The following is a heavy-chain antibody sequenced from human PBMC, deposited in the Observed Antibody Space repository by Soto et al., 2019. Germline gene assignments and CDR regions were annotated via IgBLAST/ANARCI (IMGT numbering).Heavy chain of an antibody. CDR3: AKDHLAPGYWYFDL. J-gene: IGHJ2*01. V-gene: IGHV3-23*01. D-gene: IGHD3-16*01. CDR1: GFTFSSYG. CDR2: ISSGGGST. Sequence: EVQLLESGGGLVQPGGSLRLSCAASGFTFSSYGMSWVRQAPGKGLEWVSVISSGGGSTYYADSVKGRFTISRDNSKNTLYLQMRSLRADDTAVYYCAKDHLAPGYWYFDLWGRGTLVTVSS.